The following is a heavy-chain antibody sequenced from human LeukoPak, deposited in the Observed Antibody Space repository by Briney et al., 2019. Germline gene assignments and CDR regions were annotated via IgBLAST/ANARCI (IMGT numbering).Heavy chain of an antibody. D-gene: IGHD3-22*01. CDR2: ISGSGEST. V-gene: IGHV3-23*01. Sequence: AGGSLRLSCAASGFTFSSYSMSWVRQAPGKGLEWVSDISGSGESTHYADSVKGRFTISRDNSKNTLYLQMNSLRAEDTAVYYCVRDWGYDSSGYWQKYFDSWGQGTLVTVSS. J-gene: IGHJ4*02. CDR1: GFTFSSYS. CDR3: VRDWGYDSSGYWQKYFDS.